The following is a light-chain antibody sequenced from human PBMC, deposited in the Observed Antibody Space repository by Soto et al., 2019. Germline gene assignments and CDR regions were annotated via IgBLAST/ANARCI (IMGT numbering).Light chain of an antibody. CDR1: QNVGTY. CDR3: QQYNDCPRT. J-gene: IGKJ1*01. V-gene: IGKV3-15*01. CDR2: GAS. Sequence: EIVMTQSPATLSVSPGERATLSCRASQNVGTYLAWYQQKPGQAPRLLIYGASTRAAGISPRFSGGGSGTEFTLTISSLQSEDFAVYYCQQYNDCPRTFGQGTKVGMK.